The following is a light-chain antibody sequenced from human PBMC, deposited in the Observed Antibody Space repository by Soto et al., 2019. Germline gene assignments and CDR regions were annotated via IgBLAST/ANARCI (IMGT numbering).Light chain of an antibody. CDR3: QQYVHWPPT. V-gene: IGKV3-15*01. Sequence: PGALALSQGERASLSCRACESVSSNYLAWYQQKPGQAPRLLIYGASTRATGLPARFSGSGSGTDFTLTISSPQTEAFAVYHCQQYVHWPPTFGQVTKVDIK. CDR1: ESVSSN. CDR2: GAS. J-gene: IGKJ1*01.